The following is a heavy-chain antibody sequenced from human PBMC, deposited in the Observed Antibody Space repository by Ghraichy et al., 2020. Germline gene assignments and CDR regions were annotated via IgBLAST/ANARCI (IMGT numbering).Heavy chain of an antibody. V-gene: IGHV4-34*01. Sequence: SETLSLTCAVYGGSFSGYYWSWIRQPPGKGLEWIGEINHSGSTNYNPSLKSRVTISVDTSKNQFSLKLSSVTAADTAVYYCARHHYDSSGYQRWYFDYWGQGTLVTVSS. J-gene: IGHJ4*02. CDR1: GGSFSGYY. CDR2: INHSGST. D-gene: IGHD3-22*01. CDR3: ARHHYDSSGYQRWYFDY.